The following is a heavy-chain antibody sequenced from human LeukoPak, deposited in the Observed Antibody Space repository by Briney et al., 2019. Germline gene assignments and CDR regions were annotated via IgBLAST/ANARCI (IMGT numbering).Heavy chain of an antibody. CDR1: GYTLTELS. Sequence: ASVKVSCKVSGYTLTELSLHWVRQAPGKGLEWMGGFDPEDGETIYAQKFQGRVTMTEDTSTDTAYMELSSLRSEDTAVYYCATGSVVGAYDAFDIWGQGTMVTVSS. D-gene: IGHD1-26*01. CDR3: ATGSVVGAYDAFDI. J-gene: IGHJ3*02. V-gene: IGHV1-24*01. CDR2: FDPEDGET.